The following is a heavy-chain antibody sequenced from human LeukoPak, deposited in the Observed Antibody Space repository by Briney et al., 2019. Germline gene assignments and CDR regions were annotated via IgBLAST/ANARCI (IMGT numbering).Heavy chain of an antibody. Sequence: GESLKISCKGSGYSFTSYWIGWVRQMPGKGLEWMGIIYPGDSDTRYSPSFQGQVTISADKSISTAYLQWSSLKASDTAMYYCARRMGPYSSSWDTVDVWGQGTTVTVSS. J-gene: IGHJ6*02. CDR1: GYSFTSYW. V-gene: IGHV5-51*01. CDR3: ARRMGPYSSSWDTVDV. CDR2: IYPGDSDT. D-gene: IGHD6-6*01.